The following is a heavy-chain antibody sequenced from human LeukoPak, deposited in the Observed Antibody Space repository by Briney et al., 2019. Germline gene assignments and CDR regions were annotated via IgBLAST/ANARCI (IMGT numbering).Heavy chain of an antibody. CDR3: ASSLGLWFGELSPTYFDY. Sequence: SETLSVTCTVSGGSISSYYWSWIRQPPGKGLEWIGYIYYSGSTNYNPSLKSRVTISVDTSKNQFSLKLSSVTAADTAVYYCASSLGLWFGELSPTYFDYWGQGTLVTVSS. J-gene: IGHJ4*02. CDR2: IYYSGST. V-gene: IGHV4-59*01. D-gene: IGHD3-10*01. CDR1: GGSISSYY.